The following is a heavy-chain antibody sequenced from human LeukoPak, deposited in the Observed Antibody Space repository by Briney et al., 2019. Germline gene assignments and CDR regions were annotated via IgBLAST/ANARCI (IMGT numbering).Heavy chain of an antibody. J-gene: IGHJ6*02. D-gene: IGHD6-13*01. CDR1: GGSVSSGSYY. CDR3: ARDRMYSSSRYYFYLMDV. V-gene: IGHV4-61*01. CDR2: VSYSGNT. Sequence: PSETLSLTCTVSGGSVSSGSYYWSWIRQPPGRGLEWIGYVSYSGNTNYSPSLKSRISISVDTSKSQFSLELSSVTAADTAVYYCARDRMYSSSRYYFYLMDVWGQGTTVTVSS.